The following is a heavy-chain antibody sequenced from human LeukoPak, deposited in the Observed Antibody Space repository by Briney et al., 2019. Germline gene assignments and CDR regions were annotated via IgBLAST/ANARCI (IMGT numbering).Heavy chain of an antibody. Sequence: GGSLRPSRAASGFTFRNYWMSWVRQAPGKGLEWVANIKQDGSESYYVDSVKGRFTISRDNAENSLYLQMNSLRAEDAAVYYCARGISSSWYYWGQGTLVTVSS. CDR3: ARGISSSWYY. D-gene: IGHD6-13*01. CDR2: IKQDGSES. CDR1: GFTFRNYW. V-gene: IGHV3-7*05. J-gene: IGHJ4*02.